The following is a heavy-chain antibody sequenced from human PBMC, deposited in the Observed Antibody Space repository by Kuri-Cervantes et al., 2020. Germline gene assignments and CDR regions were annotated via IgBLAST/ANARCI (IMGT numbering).Heavy chain of an antibody. V-gene: IGHV1-69*02. D-gene: IGHD4-17*01. CDR3: ARRRRDYGDYVHWFDP. J-gene: IGHJ5*02. CDR1: GGTFSSYT. Sequence: SVKVSCKASGGTFSSYTISWVRQAPGQGLEWMGRIIPILGIANYAQKFQGRVTITTDKSTGTAYMELSSLRSEDTAVYYCARRRRDYGDYVHWFDPWGQGTLVTVSS. CDR2: IIPILGIA.